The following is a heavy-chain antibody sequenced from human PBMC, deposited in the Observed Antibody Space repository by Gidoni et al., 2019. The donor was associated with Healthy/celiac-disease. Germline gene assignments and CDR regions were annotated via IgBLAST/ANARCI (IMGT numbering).Heavy chain of an antibody. V-gene: IGHV2-26*01. CDR1: GFSLSNARMG. J-gene: IGHJ5*02. CDR2: IFSNDEK. D-gene: IGHD3-10*01. CDR3: ARINTMVRGDPFDP. Sequence: QVTLKESGPVLVKPTETLTLTCTVSGFSLSNARMGVSWIRQPPGKALEWLAHIFSNDEKSYSTSLKSRLTISKDTSKSQVVLTMTNMDPVDTATYYCARINTMVRGDPFDPWGQGTLVTVSS.